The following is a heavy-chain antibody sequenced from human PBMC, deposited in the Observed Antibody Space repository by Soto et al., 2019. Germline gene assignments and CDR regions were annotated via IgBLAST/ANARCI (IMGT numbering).Heavy chain of an antibody. V-gene: IGHV3-23*01. D-gene: IGHD6-25*01. CDR1: GFTFSSYA. CDR2: IDSDDGKT. CDR3: VKAGYTSGLL. J-gene: IGHJ4*02. Sequence: VQLLGSGGGLIQPGGSLRLSCVASGFTFSSYAMNWVRQGPGTGLEWVAVIDSDDGKTYYANAVKGRFSISRDNSKNTLFLQMNSLRVEDTATYYCVKAGYTSGLLWGQGTLVTV.